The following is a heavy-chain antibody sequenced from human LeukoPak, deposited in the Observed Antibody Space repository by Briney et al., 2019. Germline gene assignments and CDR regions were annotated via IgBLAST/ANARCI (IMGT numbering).Heavy chain of an antibody. J-gene: IGHJ4*02. CDR1: GFTFSTYW. V-gene: IGHV3-7*01. CDR3: ARDRRDGYNLLDY. Sequence: PRGSLRLSCAASGFTFSTYWMTWVRQAPGKGLEWVANMKQDASEYYYADSVRGRFTISRDHAKNSLYLQMNSLRAEDTAVYYCARDRRDGYNLLDYWGQGTLVTVSS. CDR2: MKQDASEY. D-gene: IGHD5-24*01.